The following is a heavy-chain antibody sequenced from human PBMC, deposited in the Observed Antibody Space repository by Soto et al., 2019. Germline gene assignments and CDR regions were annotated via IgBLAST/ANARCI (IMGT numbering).Heavy chain of an antibody. CDR3: AKSPTAAAVAGTDLFDY. Sequence: EVQLLESGGGLVQPGGSLRLSCAASGFTFSSYAMSWVRQAPGKGLEWVSAISGSGGSTYYADSVKGRFTISRDNSKNTLYLQMNSRRAEDTAVYYCAKSPTAAAVAGTDLFDYWGQGTLVTVSS. CDR2: ISGSGGST. CDR1: GFTFSSYA. V-gene: IGHV3-23*01. J-gene: IGHJ4*02. D-gene: IGHD6-19*01.